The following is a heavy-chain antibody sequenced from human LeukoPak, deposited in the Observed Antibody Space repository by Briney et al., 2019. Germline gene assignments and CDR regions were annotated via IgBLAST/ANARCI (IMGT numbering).Heavy chain of an antibody. V-gene: IGHV3-30*02. Sequence: QPGGSLRLSCAASGFTFSNYGMHWVRQAPGKGLEWVALIRYDGSKEYYADSVKGRFTSSRDNSKDTLYLQMNSLRAEDTAVYYCAKVSSTASHTYSYYYYMDVWGKGTTVTVSS. CDR1: GFTFSNYG. J-gene: IGHJ6*03. CDR3: AKVSSTASHTYSYYYYMDV. D-gene: IGHD6-13*01. CDR2: IRYDGSKE.